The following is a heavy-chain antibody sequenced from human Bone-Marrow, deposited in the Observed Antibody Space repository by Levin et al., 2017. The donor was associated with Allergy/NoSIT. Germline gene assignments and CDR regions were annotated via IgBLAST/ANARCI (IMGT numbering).Heavy chain of an antibody. CDR3: AKEGEDNGYDPEGAFDI. CDR2: ISSDGAKK. Sequence: PGGSLRLSCAVSGFTFSSFAMHWIRQAPGKGLEWVAVISSDGAKKNYADPVKGRFTISRDNSKSTLYLQMNSLRPEDTAVYYCAKEGEDNGYDPEGAFDIWGRGTMVAVSS. CDR1: GFTFSSFA. D-gene: IGHD5-12*01. V-gene: IGHV3-30*18. J-gene: IGHJ3*02.